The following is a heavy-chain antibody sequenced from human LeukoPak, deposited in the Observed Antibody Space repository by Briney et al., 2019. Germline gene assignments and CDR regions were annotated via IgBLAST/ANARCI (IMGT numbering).Heavy chain of an antibody. V-gene: IGHV3-23*01. J-gene: IGHJ4*02. D-gene: IGHD2-2*02. CDR3: AKDIVVVPAAIREADY. CDR1: GFTFSSYA. CDR2: ISGSGGST. Sequence: GGSLRLSCAASGFTFSSYAMSWVRQAPGKGLEWVSAISGSGGSTYYADSVKGRFTISRDNSKNTLYLQMNSLRAEDTAVYYCAKDIVVVPAAIREADYWGQGTLVTVS.